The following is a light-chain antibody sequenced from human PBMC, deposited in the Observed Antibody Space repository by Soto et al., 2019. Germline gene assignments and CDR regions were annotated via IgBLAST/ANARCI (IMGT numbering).Light chain of an antibody. CDR1: SGHSNYA. J-gene: IGLJ2*01. CDR3: QTWGSGIVV. CDR2: LNSDGSH. Sequence: QLVLTQSPSASASLGASVKLTCTLSSGHSNYAIAWHQQQSEKGPRYLMKLNSDGSHSKGDGLPDRFSGSSSGAERYLTISSLQSEDEADYYCQTWGSGIVVFGGGTKLTFL. V-gene: IGLV4-69*01.